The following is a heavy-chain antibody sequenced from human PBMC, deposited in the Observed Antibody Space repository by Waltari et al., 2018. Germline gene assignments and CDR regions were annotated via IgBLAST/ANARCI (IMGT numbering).Heavy chain of an antibody. J-gene: IGHJ4*02. V-gene: IGHV5-51*01. D-gene: IGHD6-13*01. CDR3: ARQAYSSSWYPNY. Sequence: EVQLVQSGAEVKKPGESLKISCKGSGYSFTSYWIGWVRQMPGKGLEWMGIIDPCDSDSRYSPSFQGQVTISADKAISTAYLQWSSLKASDAAMYYCARQAYSSSWYPNYWGQGTLVTVSS. CDR1: GYSFTSYW. CDR2: IDPCDSDS.